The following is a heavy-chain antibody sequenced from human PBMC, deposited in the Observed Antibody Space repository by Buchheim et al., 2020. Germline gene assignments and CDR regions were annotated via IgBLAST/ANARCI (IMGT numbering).Heavy chain of an antibody. CDR2: ISSGNTI. CDR1: GFTFSDYY. V-gene: IGHV3-11*01. J-gene: IGHJ2*01. D-gene: IGHD2-15*01. Sequence: QVQLVESGGGLVKPGGSLRLSCATSGFTFSDYYMSWIRQAPGKGLEWISYISSGNTIYYADSVRGRFTISRDSAKNSLHLPMNSLRAEDTAVYYCARRYCSGGTCSWYFDLWGRGTL. CDR3: ARRYCSGGTCSWYFDL.